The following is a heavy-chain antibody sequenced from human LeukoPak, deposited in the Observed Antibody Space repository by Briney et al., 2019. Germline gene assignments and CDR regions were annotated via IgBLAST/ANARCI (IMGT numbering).Heavy chain of an antibody. J-gene: IGHJ4*02. CDR1: GFTFSDYY. V-gene: IGHV3-11*01. D-gene: IGHD2-15*01. Sequence: PGGSLRLSCAASGFTFSDYYMSWIRQAPGKGLEWVSTITARGSNIYYADSAKGRFTISRDNAKNSLYMQMNSLRAEDTAVYYCAGRYCSGGNCYFASWGQGTLVTVSS. CDR3: AGRYCSGGNCYFAS. CDR2: ITARGSNI.